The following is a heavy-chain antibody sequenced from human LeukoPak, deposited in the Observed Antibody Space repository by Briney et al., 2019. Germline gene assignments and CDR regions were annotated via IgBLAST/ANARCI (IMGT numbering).Heavy chain of an antibody. CDR2: IRSNTYGGTT. CDR1: GFTFCDYA. V-gene: IGHV3-49*04. Sequence: GGSLRLSCTASGFTFCDYAMSWVRQAPGKGLEWVGFIRSNTYGGTTQYAASVKGRFIVSRDDSKSIAYLQMNSLKTEDTAVYYCTSGLWTYWGQGTLVTVSS. D-gene: IGHD3/OR15-3a*01. CDR3: TSGLWTY. J-gene: IGHJ4*02.